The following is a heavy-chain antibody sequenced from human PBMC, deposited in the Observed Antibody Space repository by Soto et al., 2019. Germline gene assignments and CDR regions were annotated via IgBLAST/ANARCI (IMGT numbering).Heavy chain of an antibody. Sequence: EVQLLESGGGLVQPGGSLRLSCAASGFTFSSYAMSWVRQAPGKGLEWVSAISGSGGSKYYADSVKGRFTISRDNSKNTQKQQINSMVSENTAVYNCAKGAYSSSWCSGRYFDCLGQGTLVTVSS. D-gene: IGHD6-13*01. CDR3: AKGAYSSSWCSGRYFDC. V-gene: IGHV3-23*01. J-gene: IGHJ4*02. CDR2: ISGSGGSK. CDR1: GFTFSSYA.